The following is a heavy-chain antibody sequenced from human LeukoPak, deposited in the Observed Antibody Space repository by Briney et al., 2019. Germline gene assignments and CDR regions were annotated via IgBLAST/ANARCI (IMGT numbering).Heavy chain of an antibody. J-gene: IGHJ4*02. V-gene: IGHV4-34*01. D-gene: IGHD2-15*01. CDR2: INHSGST. Sequence: SETLSLTCAVYGGSLSGYYWSWIRQPPGKGLEWIGEINHSGSTNYNPSLKSRVTISVDTSKNQFSLKLSSVTAADTAVYYCARGHGYCSGGSCYPGGYWGQGTLVTVSS. CDR3: ARGHGYCSGGSCYPGGY. CDR1: GGSLSGYY.